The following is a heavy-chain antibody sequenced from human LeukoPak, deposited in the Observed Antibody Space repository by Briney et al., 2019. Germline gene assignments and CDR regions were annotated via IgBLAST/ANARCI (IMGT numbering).Heavy chain of an antibody. D-gene: IGHD6-13*01. J-gene: IGHJ4*02. CDR3: ARLSQGYSSSWSDY. CDR1: GYSFSNYW. V-gene: IGHV5-51*01. Sequence: GESLKISCKASGYSFSNYWIGWVRQVPGKGLEWMGIIHPADSDTVYSPSLQGQVTISADKSISTAYLQWSSLKASDTAMYYCARLSQGYSSSWSDYWGQGTLVTVSS. CDR2: IHPADSDT.